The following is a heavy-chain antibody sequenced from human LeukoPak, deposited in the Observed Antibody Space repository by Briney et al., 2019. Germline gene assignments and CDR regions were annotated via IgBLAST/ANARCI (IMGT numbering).Heavy chain of an antibody. CDR2: ISHTPVT. Sequence: SETLSLTCTVSGYSISSGYYWSWIRQTPGKGLEWIGSISHTPVTYHNPSLKSRVAMSVDTSKNQFSLRLSSVTAADTAIYDCGREGGRSHTSNWGQGTLVTVSS. CDR3: GREGGRSHTSN. CDR1: GYSISSGYY. D-gene: IGHD3-16*01. J-gene: IGHJ4*02. V-gene: IGHV4-38-2*02.